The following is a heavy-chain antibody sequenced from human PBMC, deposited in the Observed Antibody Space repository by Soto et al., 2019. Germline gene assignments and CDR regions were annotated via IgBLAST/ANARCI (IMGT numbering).Heavy chain of an antibody. CDR1: GGSISSYY. CDR3: ARWWELLEGFDY. Sequence: SETLSLTCTVSGGSISSYYWSWIRQPPGKGLEWIGYIYYSGSTNYNPSLKSRVTISVDTSKNQFSLKLSSVTAADTAVYYCARWWELLEGFDYWGQGTLVTVSS. CDR2: IYYSGST. V-gene: IGHV4-59*01. J-gene: IGHJ4*02. D-gene: IGHD1-26*01.